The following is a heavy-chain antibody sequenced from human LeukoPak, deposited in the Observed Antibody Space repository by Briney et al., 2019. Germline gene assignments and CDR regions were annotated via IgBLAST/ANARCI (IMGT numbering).Heavy chain of an antibody. CDR3: ARDVNWGFDY. D-gene: IGHD7-27*01. J-gene: IGHJ4*02. Sequence: LSLTCAVYGGSFSGYHWTWIRQAPGKGLEWISNIRGSGPGSGSGMYYADSVKGRFTISRDDAKNSLYLQMNGLRAEDTAFYYCARDVNWGFDYWGQGALVTVSS. CDR1: GGSFSGYH. V-gene: IGHV3-11*04. CDR2: IRGSGPGSGSGM.